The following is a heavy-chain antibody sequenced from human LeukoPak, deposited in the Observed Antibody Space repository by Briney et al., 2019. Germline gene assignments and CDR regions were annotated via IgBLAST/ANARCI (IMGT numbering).Heavy chain of an antibody. D-gene: IGHD5-18*01. Sequence: ASVKVSCNAPGGSFGRYAISWVRQAPGQGLEWMGGIVPILGTANYAQKFQGRVTITADDSTGTAYMELTSLRSADTAVYYCARSQGYSYGSSYWGQGTLVTVSS. V-gene: IGHV1-69*13. J-gene: IGHJ4*02. CDR3: ARSQGYSYGSSY. CDR1: GGSFGRYA. CDR2: IVPILGTA.